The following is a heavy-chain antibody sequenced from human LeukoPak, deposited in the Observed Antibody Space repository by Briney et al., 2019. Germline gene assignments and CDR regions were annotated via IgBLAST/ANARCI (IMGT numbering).Heavy chain of an antibody. CDR1: HFTFDDYA. Sequence: GGSLRLSCAASHFTFDDYAMHWVRQAPGKGLEWVSLISRDGGRTYYADSVKGRFTISRDNSKNSLFLQMTRLSAEDTAFYYCAKGGGDTAMAMDYWGQGTVVTVSS. CDR3: AKGGGDTAMAMDY. V-gene: IGHV3-43D*03. CDR2: ISRDGGRT. D-gene: IGHD5-18*01. J-gene: IGHJ4*02.